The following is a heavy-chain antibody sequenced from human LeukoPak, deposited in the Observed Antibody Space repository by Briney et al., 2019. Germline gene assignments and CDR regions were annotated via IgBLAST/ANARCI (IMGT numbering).Heavy chain of an antibody. CDR2: INHSGST. V-gene: IGHV4-34*01. J-gene: IGHJ6*03. Sequence: SETLSLTCAVYGGSFSGYYWSWIRKPPGKGLEWIGEINHSGSTNYNPSLKSRVTISVDTSKNQFSLKLSSVTAADTAVYYCARGGYDFWYYYYYMDVWGKGTTVTVSS. CDR3: ARGGYDFWYYYYYMDV. D-gene: IGHD5-12*01. CDR1: GGSFSGYY.